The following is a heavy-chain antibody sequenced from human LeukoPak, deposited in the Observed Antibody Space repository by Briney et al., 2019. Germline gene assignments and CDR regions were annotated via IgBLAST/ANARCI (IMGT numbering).Heavy chain of an antibody. V-gene: IGHV3-30-3*01. D-gene: IGHD5-12*01. Sequence: GGSLRLSCVASAFSISNSATHWVRQPPGKGLGWVAVISYDGGRRYYVDSGTGRFTISRDNSDNTVSLQMSSLRIEDTAIYYCATDGAGHYFEYSGYFDYWGQGTPVTVSS. CDR1: AFSISNSA. CDR2: ISYDGGRR. CDR3: ATDGAGHYFEYSGYFDY. J-gene: IGHJ4*02.